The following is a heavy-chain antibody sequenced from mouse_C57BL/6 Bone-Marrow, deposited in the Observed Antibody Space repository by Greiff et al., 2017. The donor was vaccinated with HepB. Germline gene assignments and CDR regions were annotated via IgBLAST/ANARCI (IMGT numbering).Heavy chain of an antibody. CDR3: ARGGLWLRRGAWFAY. CDR2: IHPNSGST. Sequence: QVQLKQPGAELVKPGASVKLSCKASGYTFTSYWMHWVKQRPGQGLEWIGMIHPNSGSTNYNEKFKSKATLTVDKSSSTAYMQLSSLTSEDSAVYYCARGGLWLRRGAWFAYWGQGTLVTVSA. J-gene: IGHJ3*01. CDR1: GYTFTSYW. V-gene: IGHV1-64*01. D-gene: IGHD2-2*01.